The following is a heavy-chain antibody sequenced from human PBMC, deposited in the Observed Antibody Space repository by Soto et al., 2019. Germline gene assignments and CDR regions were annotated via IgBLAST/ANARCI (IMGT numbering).Heavy chain of an antibody. D-gene: IGHD1-1*01. Sequence: QIQLVQSGAEVKKPGASVKVSCKASGYNFFDYGVSWVRQAPGQGLEWMGWVSPKSGNTDFARKVQGRVTMTADTSTNTAYLELRGLRPDDTAVYYCARGRTVSSIGPLLVWGQGTLVSVSS. CDR2: VSPKSGNT. CDR1: GYNFFDYG. J-gene: IGHJ1*01. CDR3: ARGRTVSSIGPLLV. V-gene: IGHV1-18*01.